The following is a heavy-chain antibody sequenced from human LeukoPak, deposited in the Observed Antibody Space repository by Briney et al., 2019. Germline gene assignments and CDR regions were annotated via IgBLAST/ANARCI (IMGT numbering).Heavy chain of an antibody. CDR3: ARDRGKDYFGD. CDR2: VRNDGFDT. J-gene: IGHJ4*02. V-gene: IGHV3-30*02. Sequence: GGSLRLSCVTSGLTFTNHGFHWLRQAADKGLEWVAFVRNDGFDTYHSNSVKGRFSISRDDSKNTVYLQMNTLRAEDTALYYCARDRGKDYFGDWGQGTQVTVSS. D-gene: IGHD4-23*01. CDR1: GLTFTNHG.